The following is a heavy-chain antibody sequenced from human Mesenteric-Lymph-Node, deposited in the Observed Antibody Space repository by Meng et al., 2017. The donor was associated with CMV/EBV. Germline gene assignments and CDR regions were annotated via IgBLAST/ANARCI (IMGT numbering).Heavy chain of an antibody. CDR1: GYIFTTYW. Sequence: FCKGSGYIFTTYWIGWVRQMPGKGLEWMGIIYPGDSDTIYSPSFQGQVTISVDKSINTAYLQWNNLKASDTAMYYCARRTGYRLDYWGQGTLVTVSS. V-gene: IGHV5-51*01. D-gene: IGHD3/OR15-3a*01. CDR2: IYPGDSDT. J-gene: IGHJ4*02. CDR3: ARRTGYRLDY.